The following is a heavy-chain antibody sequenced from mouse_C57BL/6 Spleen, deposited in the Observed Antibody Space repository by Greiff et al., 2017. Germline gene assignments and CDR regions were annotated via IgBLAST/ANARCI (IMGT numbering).Heavy chain of an antibody. V-gene: IGHV1-82*01. CDR2: IYPGDGDT. Sequence: QVQLKQSGPELVKPGASVKISCKASGYAFSSSWMNWVKQRPGKGLEWIGRIYPGDGDTNYNGKFKGKTTLTAAKSSSTAYMQLSSLTSEDSAVYYWARWSNYDAMDYWGQGTSVTVSS. D-gene: IGHD2-5*01. CDR3: ARWSNYDAMDY. J-gene: IGHJ4*01. CDR1: GYAFSSSW.